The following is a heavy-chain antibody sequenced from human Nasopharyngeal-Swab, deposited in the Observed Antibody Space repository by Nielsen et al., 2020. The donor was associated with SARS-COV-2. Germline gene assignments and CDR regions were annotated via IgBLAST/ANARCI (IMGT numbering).Heavy chain of an antibody. CDR1: GFTFSDYY. V-gene: IGHV3-11*04. D-gene: IGHD2-15*01. CDR3: ARDTPTYCSGGSCYSRYYYGMDV. J-gene: IGHJ6*02. CDR2: ISSSGSTI. Sequence: SCAASGFTFSDYYMSWIRQAPGKGLEWVSYISSSGSTIYYADSVKGRFTISRDNAKNSLYLQMNSLRAEDTAVYYCARDTPTYCSGGSCYSRYYYGMDVWGQGTTVTVSS.